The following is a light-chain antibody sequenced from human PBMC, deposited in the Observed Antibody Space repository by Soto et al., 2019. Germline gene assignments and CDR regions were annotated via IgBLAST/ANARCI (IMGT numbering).Light chain of an antibody. CDR3: GSYTSSSTLEV. Sequence: QSALTQPASVSGSPGQSITISCTGTSSDVGDYNFVSWYQQHPGKAPKLMIYAVSNRPSGVFKRCSGSKSGNTASLPIYGLQYEYEADYCCGSYTSSSTLEVFGTGTKLTVL. V-gene: IGLV2-14*01. CDR2: AVS. J-gene: IGLJ1*01. CDR1: SSDVGDYNF.